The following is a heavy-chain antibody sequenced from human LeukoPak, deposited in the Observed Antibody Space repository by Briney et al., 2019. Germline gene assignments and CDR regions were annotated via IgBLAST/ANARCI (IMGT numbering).Heavy chain of an antibody. D-gene: IGHD6-19*01. Sequence: GGSLRLSCAASGFTFSDYHMSWIRQASGKGLEWVSYVSSSGGTISYADSVKGRFSISRDNAKKSLYLQMNSLKAEDTAIYYCATSIGVAVAFDFWGQGTLVTVSS. CDR2: VSSSGGTI. J-gene: IGHJ4*02. CDR1: GFTFSDYH. CDR3: ATSIGVAVAFDF. V-gene: IGHV3-11*01.